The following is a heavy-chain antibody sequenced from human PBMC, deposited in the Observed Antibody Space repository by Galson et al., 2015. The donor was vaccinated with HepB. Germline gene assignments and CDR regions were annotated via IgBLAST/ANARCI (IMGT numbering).Heavy chain of an antibody. D-gene: IGHD3-22*01. Sequence: SLTCGVSGGSISSSNWWSWVRQSPGKGLEWIGEIYHSGSTNYNPSLKSRVTMSVDKSKNQFSLKVNSVTAADTAVYYCASDRSISDSSAYYLHYWGQGTLVTVSS. CDR2: IYHSGST. V-gene: IGHV4-4*02. CDR1: GGSISSSNW. CDR3: ASDRSISDSSAYYLHY. J-gene: IGHJ4*02.